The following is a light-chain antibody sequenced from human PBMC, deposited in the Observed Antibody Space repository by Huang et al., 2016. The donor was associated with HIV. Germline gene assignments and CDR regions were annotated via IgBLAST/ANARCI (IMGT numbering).Light chain of an antibody. CDR1: QVISSA. V-gene: IGKV1-13*02. J-gene: IGKJ1*01. CDR3: QKYDSYPWT. Sequence: IQLTQSPSSLSASAGDRVVITCRAGQVISSALAWYQQKPGKPPRLLIYGASALDGGVPGRFSGSESGTEFTLTISSLQPDDFATYFCQKYDSYPWTFGQGTKVEIK. CDR2: GAS.